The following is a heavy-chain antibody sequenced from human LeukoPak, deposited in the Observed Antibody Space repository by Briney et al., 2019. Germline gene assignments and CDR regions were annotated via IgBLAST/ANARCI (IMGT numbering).Heavy chain of an antibody. J-gene: IGHJ4*02. CDR1: GGSISSYY. V-gene: IGHV4-38-2*02. D-gene: IGHD3/OR15-3a*01. CDR2: IYHSGST. Sequence: SETLSLTCTVSGGSISSYYWGCFRQPPGKGLEWIASIYHSGSTYYNPSLKSRVTISVDTSKNQFSLKLSSVTAADTAVYYCAKSRGLSLYNEWGQGTLVTVSS. CDR3: AKSRGLSLYNE.